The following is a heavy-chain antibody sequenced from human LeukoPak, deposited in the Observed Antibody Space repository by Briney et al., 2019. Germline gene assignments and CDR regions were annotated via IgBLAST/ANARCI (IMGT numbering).Heavy chain of an antibody. CDR3: AKQGPPAVGIYDY. CDR2: IWYDGSNK. CDR1: GFSFSSYG. J-gene: IGHJ4*02. D-gene: IGHD6-13*01. Sequence: GGSLRLSCAASGFSFSSYGMHWVRQAPGKGLEWVAVIWYDGSNKYYADSVKGRFTISSDSSKNTLYLQMNGLRAEDTAVYYCAKQGPPAVGIYDYWGQGTLVTVSS. V-gene: IGHV3-33*06.